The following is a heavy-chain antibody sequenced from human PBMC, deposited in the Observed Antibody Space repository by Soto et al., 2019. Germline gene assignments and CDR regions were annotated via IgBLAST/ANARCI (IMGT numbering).Heavy chain of an antibody. J-gene: IGHJ5*02. CDR2: IGTAGDT. Sequence: EVQLVESGGGLVQPGGSLRLSCAASGFTFSSYDMHWVRQATGKGLEWVSAIGTAGDTYYPGSVKGRFTISRENAKNSVYLQMNSLRAGDTAVYYCARGGSSSRGWGWFDPWGQGTLVTVSS. CDR1: GFTFSSYD. D-gene: IGHD6-6*01. V-gene: IGHV3-13*01. CDR3: ARGGSSSRGWGWFDP.